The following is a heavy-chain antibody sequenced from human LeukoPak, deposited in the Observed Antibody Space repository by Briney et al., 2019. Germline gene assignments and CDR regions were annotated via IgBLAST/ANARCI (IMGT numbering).Heavy chain of an antibody. J-gene: IGHJ3*02. CDR3: ARGVFDRSYGSRNASDI. CDR2: ISSSSSSI. CDR1: GFTFSSYS. V-gene: IGHV3-48*01. Sequence: QPGGSLRLSCAASGFTFSSYSMNWVRQAPGKGLEWVSYISSSSSSIYYADSVKGRFTISRDNAKNSLYLQMNSLRAEDTAVYYCARGVFDRSYGSRNASDIWGQGTMVTVSS. D-gene: IGHD3-16*01.